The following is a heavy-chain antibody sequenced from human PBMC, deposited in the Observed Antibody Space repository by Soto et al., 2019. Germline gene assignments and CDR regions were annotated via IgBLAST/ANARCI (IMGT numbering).Heavy chain of an antibody. CDR1: GDSVTSVSDY. Sequence: SETLSLTCTVSGDSVTSVSDYWSWIRQPPGKGLEWIGYIYYSGSADYNPSLGSRVTISIDTSKNQFSLKLTSVTPEDTAVYYCARDRFRIVGAVFSYYYGMDVWGQGTTVTVSS. CDR3: ARDRFRIVGAVFSYYYGMDV. V-gene: IGHV4-61*01. J-gene: IGHJ6*02. D-gene: IGHD1-26*01. CDR2: IYYSGSA.